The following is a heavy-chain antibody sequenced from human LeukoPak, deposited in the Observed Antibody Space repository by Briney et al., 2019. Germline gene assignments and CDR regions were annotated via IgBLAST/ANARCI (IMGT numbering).Heavy chain of an antibody. V-gene: IGHV3-30*02. CDR1: GFTFSSYG. CDR2: LRYDGSNK. D-gene: IGHD4-17*01. Sequence: PGGSLRLSCAASGFTFSSYGMHWVRQAPGKGLEWVAFLRYDGSNKYYADSVKGRFTISRDNSKNTLYLQMNSLRAEDTAVYYCAKDDLILMTTVTMSYWGQGTLVTVSS. CDR3: AKDDLILMTTVTMSY. J-gene: IGHJ4*02.